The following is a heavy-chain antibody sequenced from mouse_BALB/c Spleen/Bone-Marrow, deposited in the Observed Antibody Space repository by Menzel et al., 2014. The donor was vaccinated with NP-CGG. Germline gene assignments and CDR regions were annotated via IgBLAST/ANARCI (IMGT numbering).Heavy chain of an antibody. CDR2: ISSGGSYT. CDR1: GFTFSSYA. J-gene: IGHJ3*01. Sequence: EVKLMESGGGLVKPGGPLKLSCAASGFTFSSYAMSWVRQSPDKRPEWVAEISSGGSYTYYPDTVTGRFTISRDNAKNTLYLEMSSLRSEDTAMYYCASGDVYFAYWGQGTLVTVSA. V-gene: IGHV5-9-4*01. CDR3: ASGDVYFAY.